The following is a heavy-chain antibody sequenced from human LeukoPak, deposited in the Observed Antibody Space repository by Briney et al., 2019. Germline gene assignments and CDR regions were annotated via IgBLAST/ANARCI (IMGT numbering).Heavy chain of an antibody. J-gene: IGHJ4*02. CDR1: GFTFSTKS. CDR3: ASRDYFDY. Sequence: PGGSLRLSCAVSGFTFSTKSMNWVRQAPGKGREWVSYITADSGTTYYAGSVKGRFTISRDNAKNSLYLQMNSLRDEDTAVYYCASRDYFDYWGQGTLVTVSS. V-gene: IGHV3-48*02. CDR2: ITADSGTT.